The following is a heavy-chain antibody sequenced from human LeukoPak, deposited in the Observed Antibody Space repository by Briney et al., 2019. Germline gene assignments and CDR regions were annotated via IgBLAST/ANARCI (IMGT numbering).Heavy chain of an antibody. CDR3: ATGYCSGGSCYPRQAAEGY. CDR1: GFTFSSYA. V-gene: IGHV3-30*04. D-gene: IGHD2-15*01. Sequence: PGGSLRLSCAASGFTFSSYAMHWVRQAPGEGLEWVAVISYDGSNKYYADSVKGRFTISRDNSKNTLYLQMNSLRAKYTAVYYCATGYCSGGSCYPRQAAEGYWGQGTLVTVSS. J-gene: IGHJ4*02. CDR2: ISYDGSNK.